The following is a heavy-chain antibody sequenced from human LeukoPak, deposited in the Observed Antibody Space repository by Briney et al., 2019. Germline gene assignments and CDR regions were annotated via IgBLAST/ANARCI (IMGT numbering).Heavy chain of an antibody. CDR3: AIDVYYDALGVYYGLVV. D-gene: IGHD3-22*01. J-gene: IGHJ6*02. CDR1: LDSPTSNF. CDR2: IHRRGSP. Sequence: SETLSLTCTVSLDSPTSNFWSGVRHPPGEGLEWVGDIHRRGSPKYNTSLQSRVTISIDRSRNQLVLELSSITAAETPVYCCAIDVYYDALGVYYGLVVWGQGDTVTVSS. V-gene: IGHV4-4*01.